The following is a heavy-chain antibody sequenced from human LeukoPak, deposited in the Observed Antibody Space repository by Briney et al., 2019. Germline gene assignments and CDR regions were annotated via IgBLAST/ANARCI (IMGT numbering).Heavy chain of an antibody. CDR3: ARSGYCSSTSCTDDYYYGMDV. V-gene: IGHV3-48*01. D-gene: IGHD2-2*01. CDR1: GFTFSSYS. CDR2: ISSSSSTI. J-gene: IGHJ6*02. Sequence: GGSLRLSCAASGFTFSSYSMNWVRQAPGKGLEWVSYISSSSSTIYYADSVKGRFTISRDNAKNSLYPQMNSLRAEDTDVYYCARSGYCSSTSCTDDYYYGMDVWGQGTTVTVSS.